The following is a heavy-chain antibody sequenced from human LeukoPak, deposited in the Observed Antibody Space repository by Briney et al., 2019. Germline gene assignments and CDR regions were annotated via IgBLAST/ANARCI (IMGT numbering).Heavy chain of an antibody. CDR1: GGSISSYY. J-gene: IGHJ4*02. D-gene: IGHD2-21*02. CDR3: ARGNCGGDCYLGY. V-gene: IGHV4-59*08. CDR2: IYYSGST. Sequence: PSETLSLTCTVSGGSISSYYWSWIRQPPRKGLEWIGYIYYSGSTNYNPSLKSRVTISVDTSKNQFSLKLSSVTAADTAVYYCARGNCGGDCYLGYWGQGTLVTVSS.